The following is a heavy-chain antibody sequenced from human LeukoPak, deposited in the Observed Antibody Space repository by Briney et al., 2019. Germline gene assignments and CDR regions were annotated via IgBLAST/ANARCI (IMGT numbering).Heavy chain of an antibody. J-gene: IGHJ3*02. Sequence: SETLSLTCTVSGGSISSGGYYWSWIRQPPGKGLEWIGYIYHSGSTNYNPSLKSRVTISVDTSKNHFSLKLSSVTAADTAIYYCARREVYSSSYYTAFDIWGQGTMVTVSS. D-gene: IGHD6-13*01. V-gene: IGHV4-61*03. CDR1: GGSISSGGYY. CDR3: ARREVYSSSYYTAFDI. CDR2: IYHSGST.